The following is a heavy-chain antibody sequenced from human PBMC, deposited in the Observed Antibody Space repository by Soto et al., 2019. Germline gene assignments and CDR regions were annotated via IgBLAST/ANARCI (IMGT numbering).Heavy chain of an antibody. CDR3: ARGRGVLGNQITTNYYHGLDV. J-gene: IGHJ6*02. Sequence: SETLSLTCAVYGGSFSGYYRIWIRQPPGKGLEWIGEINHSGSTNYNPSLKSRVTISVDTSKNQFSLRLASVTAADTAVYYCARGRGVLGNQITTNYYHGLDVWGQGTTVTVSS. CDR2: INHSGST. CDR1: GGSFSGYY. D-gene: IGHD3-10*01. V-gene: IGHV4-34*01.